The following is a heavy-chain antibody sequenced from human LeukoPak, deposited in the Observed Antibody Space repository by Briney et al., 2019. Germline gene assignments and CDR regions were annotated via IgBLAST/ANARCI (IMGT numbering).Heavy chain of an antibody. CDR3: VRGVLPSPQRIDY. V-gene: IGHV3-21*01. J-gene: IGHJ4*02. Sequence: PGGSLRLSCAASGFTFSSYSMSWVRQAPGKGLEWVSSISSSSSYIYYADSVKGRFTISRDNAKNSLYLQMNSLRAEDTAVYYCVRGVLPSPQRIDYWGQGTLVTVSS. CDR1: GFTFSSYS. CDR2: ISSSSSYI. D-gene: IGHD2-2*01.